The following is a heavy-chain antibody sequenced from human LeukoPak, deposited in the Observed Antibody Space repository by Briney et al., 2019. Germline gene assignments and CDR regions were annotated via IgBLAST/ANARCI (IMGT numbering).Heavy chain of an antibody. CDR3: ARALNRYTEYYFDY. J-gene: IGHJ4*02. D-gene: IGHD3-16*02. CDR2: IWYDGSNK. V-gene: IGHV3-33*01. CDR1: GFIFSSHA. Sequence: GGSLRLSCTTSGFIFSSHAMHWVRQAPGKGLEWVAVIWYDGSNKYYADSVKGRFTISRANSKNTLYLQMNSLRAEDTAVYYCARALNRYTEYYFDYWGQGTLVTVSS.